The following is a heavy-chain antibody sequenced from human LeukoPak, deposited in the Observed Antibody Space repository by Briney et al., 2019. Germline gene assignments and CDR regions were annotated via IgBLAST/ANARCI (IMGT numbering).Heavy chain of an antibody. D-gene: IGHD2/OR15-2a*01. CDR2: ISAYNGNT. CDR3: ARGEGSMAPFDY. CDR1: GYTFTSYG. V-gene: IGHV1-18*01. J-gene: IGHJ4*02. Sequence: GASVKVSCKASGYTFTSYGISWVRQAPGQGLEWMGWISAYNGNTNYAQKFQGRVTMTRDTSTSTVYMELSSLRSEDTAVYYCARGEGSMAPFDYWGQGTLVTVSS.